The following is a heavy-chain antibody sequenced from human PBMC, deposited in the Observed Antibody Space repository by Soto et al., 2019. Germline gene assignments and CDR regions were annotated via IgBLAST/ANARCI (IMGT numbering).Heavy chain of an antibody. J-gene: IGHJ4*02. CDR1: GFTFSSYA. CDR3: ANDPDYGDYD. CDR2: ISCDGSNK. Sequence: PGGSLRLSCAASGFTFSSYAMHWVRQAPGKGLEWVAVISCDGSNKYYADSVKGRFTISRDNSKKTLYLQMNSLRAEDTAVYYCANDPDYGDYDWRRGTLVTVSS. V-gene: IGHV3-30-3*02. D-gene: IGHD4-17*01.